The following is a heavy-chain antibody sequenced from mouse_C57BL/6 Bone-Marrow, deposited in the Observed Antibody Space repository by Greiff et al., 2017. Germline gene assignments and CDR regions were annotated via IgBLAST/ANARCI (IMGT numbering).Heavy chain of an antibody. J-gene: IGHJ1*03. D-gene: IGHD2-4*01. CDR2: IYPRSGNN. Sequence: QVQLQQSGAELARPGASVKLSCKASGYTFTSYGISWVKQRTGQGLEWIGEIYPRSGNNYYNEKFKGKATMTADKSDSTAYLARRSLTSEDSVVYFCARWRIYYDYVGVWWYFDVWGTGTTVTVPS. CDR1: GYTFTSYG. V-gene: IGHV1-81*01. CDR3: ARWRIYYDYVGVWWYFDV.